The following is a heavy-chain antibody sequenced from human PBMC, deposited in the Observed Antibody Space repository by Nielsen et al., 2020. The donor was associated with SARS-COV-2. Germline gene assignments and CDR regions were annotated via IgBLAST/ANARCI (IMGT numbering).Heavy chain of an antibody. CDR2: ITWNGDST. V-gene: IGHV3-20*04. J-gene: IGHJ5*02. CDR3: ARDSGMTTVT. D-gene: IGHD4-17*01. Sequence: GGSLRLSCAASGFTFDDYALSWVRQVPGKGLEWVSRITWNGDSTGYADSVKGRFTISRDNAKNSLFLQMNSLRAEDTAVYYCARDSGMTTVTWGQGTQVIVSS. CDR1: GFTFDDYA.